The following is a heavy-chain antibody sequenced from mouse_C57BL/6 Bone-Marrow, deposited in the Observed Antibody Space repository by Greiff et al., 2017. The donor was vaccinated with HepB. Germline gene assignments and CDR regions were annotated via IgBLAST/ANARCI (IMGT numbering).Heavy chain of an antibody. J-gene: IGHJ2*01. D-gene: IGHD2-2*01. CDR1: GYAFSSSW. Sequence: QVTLKVSGPELVKPGASVKISCKASGYAFSSSWMNWVKQRPGKGLEWIGRIYPGDGDTNYNGKFKGKATLTADKSSSTAYMQLSSLTSEDSAVYFCARGMIYYGFFDYWGQGTTLTVSS. V-gene: IGHV1-82*01. CDR3: ARGMIYYGFFDY. CDR2: IYPGDGDT.